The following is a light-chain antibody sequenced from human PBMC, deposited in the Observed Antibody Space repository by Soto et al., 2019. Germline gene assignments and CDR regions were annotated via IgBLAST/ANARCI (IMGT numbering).Light chain of an antibody. Sequence: QSVLTQPASVSGSPGQSITISCTGTSSDVGGYNYVSWYQQHPDKAPKLMIYEVSNRPSGVSSRFSGSKSGNTASLTISGLQAEDEADYYCSSYTSSSTLVVFGGGTKLTVL. CDR3: SSYTSSSTLVV. CDR1: SSDVGGYNY. CDR2: EVS. V-gene: IGLV2-14*01. J-gene: IGLJ2*01.